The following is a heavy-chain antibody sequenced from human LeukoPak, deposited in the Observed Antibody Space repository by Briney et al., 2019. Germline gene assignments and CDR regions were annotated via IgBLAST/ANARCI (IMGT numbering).Heavy chain of an antibody. J-gene: IGHJ6*03. CDR2: INYSGST. CDR3: ARFRYSSRWTRYYYYYMDV. D-gene: IGHD6-13*01. CDR1: GGSFSGYY. Sequence: SETLSLTCAVYGGSFSGYYWSWIRQPPGKGLEWIGEINYSGSTNYNPSLKSRVTISVDTSKNQFSLKLSSVTAADTAVYYCARFRYSSRWTRYYYYYMDVWGKGTTVTVSS. V-gene: IGHV4-34*01.